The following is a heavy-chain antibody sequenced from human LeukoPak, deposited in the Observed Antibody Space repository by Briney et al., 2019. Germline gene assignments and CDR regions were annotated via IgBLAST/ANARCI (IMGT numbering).Heavy chain of an antibody. CDR2: IKQDASDM. Sequence: GGSLRLSCAASGFTFNIYWMSWVRQVPGKGLEWVANIKQDASDMYYLDSVKGRFTISRDNAKNSLYLQMNTLRVDDTAVYYCARGFGQLHYWGQGTLVTVSS. CDR1: GFTFNIYW. V-gene: IGHV3-7*01. CDR3: ARGFGQLHY. D-gene: IGHD3-10*01. J-gene: IGHJ4*02.